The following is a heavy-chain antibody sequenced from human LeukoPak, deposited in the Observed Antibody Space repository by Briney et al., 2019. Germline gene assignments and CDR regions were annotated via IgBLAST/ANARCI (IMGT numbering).Heavy chain of an antibody. D-gene: IGHD2-15*01. CDR2: ISGSGGTT. V-gene: IGHV3-23*01. CDR1: GVTFSSYA. Sequence: GSLRLSCAASGVTFSSYAMSWVRQAPGKGLEWVSAISGSGGTTYYAHSVKGRFTISRDNSKNTPYMQMNSLRAEDTAVYYCARHSPVVAATGCVDWWGQGLLIVVSS. J-gene: IGHJ4*02. CDR3: ARHSPVVAATGCVDW.